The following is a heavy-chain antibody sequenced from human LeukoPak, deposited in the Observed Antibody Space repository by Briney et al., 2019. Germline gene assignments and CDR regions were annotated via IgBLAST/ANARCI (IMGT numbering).Heavy chain of an antibody. Sequence: ASVKVSCKASGYTLTGYYMHWVRQAPGQGLEWMGRINPNSGGTNYAQKFQGGVTMTRDTSISAAYMELSRLRSDDTAVYYCARVYYGSGSSFDPWGQGTLVTVSS. CDR2: INPNSGGT. J-gene: IGHJ5*02. V-gene: IGHV1-2*06. CDR3: ARVYYGSGSSFDP. CDR1: GYTLTGYY. D-gene: IGHD3-10*01.